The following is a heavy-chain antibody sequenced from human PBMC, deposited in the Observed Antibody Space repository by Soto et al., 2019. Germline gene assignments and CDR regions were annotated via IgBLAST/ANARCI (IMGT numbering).Heavy chain of an antibody. V-gene: IGHV3-21*01. Sequence: GGSLRLSCAASGFTFSSYSMNWVRQAPGKGLEWVSSISSSSSYIYYADSVKGRFTISRDNAKNSLYLQMNSLRAEDTAVYYCARAGRDGYNYYYFDYWGQGPLVTVSS. J-gene: IGHJ4*02. CDR3: ARAGRDGYNYYYFDY. CDR1: GFTFSSYS. CDR2: ISSSSSYI. D-gene: IGHD5-12*01.